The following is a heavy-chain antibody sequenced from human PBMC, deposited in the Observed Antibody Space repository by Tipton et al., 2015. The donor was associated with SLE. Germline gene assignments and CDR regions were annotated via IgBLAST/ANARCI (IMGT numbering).Heavy chain of an antibody. D-gene: IGHD1-26*01. CDR2: IKQDGSEK. J-gene: IGHJ6*02. CDR3: ARDPGFSGSYYGMDV. CDR1: GFTSSIYW. V-gene: IGHV3-7*01. Sequence: SLRLSCAASGFTSSIYWMSWARQAPGKGLEWVANIKQDGSEKYYVDSVKGRFTISRDNAKNSLYLQMNSLRAEDTAVYYCARDPGFSGSYYGMDVWGQGTTVTVSS.